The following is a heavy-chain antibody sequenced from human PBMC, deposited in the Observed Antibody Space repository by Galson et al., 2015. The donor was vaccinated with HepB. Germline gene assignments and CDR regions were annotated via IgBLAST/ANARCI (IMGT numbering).Heavy chain of an antibody. V-gene: IGHV1-2*06. CDR3: ARDCRNSLANYYMDV. CDR1: GYTFTDYY. J-gene: IGHJ6*03. D-gene: IGHD2/OR15-2a*01. CDR2: INPNSGGT. Sequence: SVKVSCKASGYTFTDYYMYWVRQAPGQGLEWMGRINPNSGGTHYAQKFEGRVTMTRDTSITTVYMELSRLRSDDTALYFCARDCRNSLANYYMDVWGKGTTVTVSS.